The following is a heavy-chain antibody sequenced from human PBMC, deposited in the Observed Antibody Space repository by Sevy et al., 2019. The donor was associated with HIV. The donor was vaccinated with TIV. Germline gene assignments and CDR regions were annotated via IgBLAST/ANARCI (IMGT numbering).Heavy chain of an antibody. CDR3: ARDPSRGFEDAFDI. J-gene: IGHJ3*02. Sequence: GGSLRLSCAASGFTFSSYGMHWVRQAPGKGLEWVAVIWYDGSNKYYGDSVKGRFTISRDNSKNTLYLQMNSLRAEDTAVYYCARDPSRGFEDAFDIWGQGTMVTVSS. CDR2: IWYDGSNK. CDR1: GFTFSSYG. D-gene: IGHD2-15*01. V-gene: IGHV3-33*01.